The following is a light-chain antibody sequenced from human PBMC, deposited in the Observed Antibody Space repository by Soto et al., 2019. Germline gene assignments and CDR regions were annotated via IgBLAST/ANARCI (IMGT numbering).Light chain of an antibody. Sequence: QSALTQPASVSGSPGQSITISCTGTGSAVGNYNIVSWYQQLPGKAPQLMIFEVSKRPSGISNRFSGSKSGNTASLTISGLQAEDAADYYCCSYAGSSTYVFGSGTQLPVL. V-gene: IGLV2-23*02. CDR1: GSAVGNYNI. CDR2: EVS. J-gene: IGLJ1*01. CDR3: CSYAGSSTYV.